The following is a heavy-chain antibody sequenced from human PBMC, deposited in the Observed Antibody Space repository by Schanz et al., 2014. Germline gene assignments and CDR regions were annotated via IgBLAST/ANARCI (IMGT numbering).Heavy chain of an antibody. D-gene: IGHD5-12*01. CDR2: INGYNGHT. Sequence: QVQLVQSGPEVKKPGSSVKVSCQAFGDTFSKYNIMWVRQVPGQGLEWMGWINGYNGHTLYAQKFQGRVTMTTDTSTSTSYMELTSLRFDDTAVYYCARDFSAYVGNYFDYWGQGTLVTVSS. J-gene: IGHJ4*02. CDR1: GDTFSKYN. V-gene: IGHV1-18*04. CDR3: ARDFSAYVGNYFDY.